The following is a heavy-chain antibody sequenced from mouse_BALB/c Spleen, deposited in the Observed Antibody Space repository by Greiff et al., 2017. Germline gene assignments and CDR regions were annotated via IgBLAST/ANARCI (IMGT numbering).Heavy chain of an antibody. V-gene: IGHV5-17*02. J-gene: IGHJ2*01. CDR3: ARSGLSFDY. CDR1: GFTFSSFG. D-gene: IGHD3-1*01. Sequence: EVMLVESGGGLVQPGGSRKLSCAASGFTFSSFGMHWVRQAPEKGLEWVAYISSGSSTIYYADTVKGRFTISRDNPKNTLFLQMTSLRSEDTAMYYCARSGLSFDYWGQGTTLTVSA. CDR2: ISSGSSTI.